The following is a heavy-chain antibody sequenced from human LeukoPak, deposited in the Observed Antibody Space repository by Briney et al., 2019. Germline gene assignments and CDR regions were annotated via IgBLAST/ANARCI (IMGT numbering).Heavy chain of an antibody. CDR1: GFTFSSYA. V-gene: IGHV3-30-3*01. CDR2: ISYDGSNK. J-gene: IGHJ4*02. Sequence: QSGRSLRLSCAASGFTFSSYAMHWVRQAPGKGLEWVAVISYDGSNKYYADSVKGRFTISRDNSKNTLYLQMNSLRAEDTAVYYCASEINTSSRGDTDYWGQGTLVTVSS. CDR3: ASEINTSSRGDTDY. D-gene: IGHD3-10*01.